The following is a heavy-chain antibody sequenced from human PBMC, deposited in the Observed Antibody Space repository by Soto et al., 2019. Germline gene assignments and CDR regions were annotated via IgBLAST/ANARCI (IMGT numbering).Heavy chain of an antibody. CDR3: AKDPHMTTVTTLVGDSYYDYGMDV. Sequence: EVQLLESGGGLVQPGGSLRLSCAASGFTFSHYAMSWVRQAPGKGLEWVSAISGSGGSTYYADSVKGRFTISRDNSKNTLYLQMNSLRDEDTAVYYCAKDPHMTTVTTLVGDSYYDYGMDVWGQGTTVTVSS. CDR1: GFTFSHYA. J-gene: IGHJ6*02. D-gene: IGHD4-17*01. CDR2: ISGSGGST. V-gene: IGHV3-23*01.